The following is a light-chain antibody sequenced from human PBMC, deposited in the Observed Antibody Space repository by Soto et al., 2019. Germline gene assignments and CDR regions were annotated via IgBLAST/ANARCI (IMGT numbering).Light chain of an antibody. CDR3: QQDDNWPLT. CDR1: QSVSST. V-gene: IGKV3-15*01. CDR2: GAS. Sequence: EIVMTQSPATLSVSPGERATLSCRASQSVSSTLAWYQQKSGHTPSLINYGASTMATDIPDRFSGSGSGTEVTLSISSLQSEDFAVYYCQQDDNWPLTFGGGTKVDIK. J-gene: IGKJ4*01.